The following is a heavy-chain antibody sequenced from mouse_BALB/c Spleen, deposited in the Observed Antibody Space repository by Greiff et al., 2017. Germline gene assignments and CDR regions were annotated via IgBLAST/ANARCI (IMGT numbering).Heavy chain of an antibody. J-gene: IGHJ3*01. CDR2: IDPETGGT. D-gene: IGHD1-2*01. Sequence: QVQLKQSGAELLRPGASVTLSCKASGYTFTDYEMHWVKQTPVHGLEWIGAIDPETGGTAYNQKYKGKATLTADKSSSTAYMELHSLTSEDSAVYYCTRYGYGAYWGQGTLVTVSA. CDR1: GYTFTDYE. V-gene: IGHV1-15*01. CDR3: TRYGYGAY.